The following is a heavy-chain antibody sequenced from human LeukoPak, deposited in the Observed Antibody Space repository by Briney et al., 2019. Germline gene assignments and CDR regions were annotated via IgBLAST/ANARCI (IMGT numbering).Heavy chain of an antibody. Sequence: PGGSLRLSCVVSGFTFSSYVMHWVRQAPGKGLEWVAIISYDGSNEYYGDSVKGRFTISRDNSKNTLYLQMNSLRAEDTAVYYCAKGAYGSGSYYKSGSDYWGQGTLVTVSS. CDR1: GFTFSSYV. CDR3: AKGAYGSGSYYKSGSDY. V-gene: IGHV3-30*04. CDR2: ISYDGSNE. D-gene: IGHD3-10*01. J-gene: IGHJ4*02.